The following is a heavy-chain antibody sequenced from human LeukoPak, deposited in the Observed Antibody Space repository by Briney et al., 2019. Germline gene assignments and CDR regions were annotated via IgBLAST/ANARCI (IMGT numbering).Heavy chain of an antibody. CDR2: INAGNGNT. CDR3: AREGIAVAGDFDY. V-gene: IGHV1-3*01. Sequence: ASVKVSCKASGYTFTSYAMHWVRQAPGQRLEWMGWINAGNGNTKYSQKFQGRVTITRDTSASTAYMELSGLRSEDTAVYYCAREGIAVAGDFDYWGQGTLVTVSS. D-gene: IGHD6-19*01. CDR1: GYTFTSYA. J-gene: IGHJ4*02.